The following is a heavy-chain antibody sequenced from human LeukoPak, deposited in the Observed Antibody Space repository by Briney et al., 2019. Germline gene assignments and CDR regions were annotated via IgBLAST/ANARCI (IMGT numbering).Heavy chain of an antibody. Sequence: GGSLRLSCAASGFTVSSNYMSWVRQAPGKGLEWVSVIYSGGSTYYADSVKGRFTISRDNSKNTLYLQMNSLRAEDTAVYYCAKDLNPDEAYYYDSSGYSALDYWGQGTLVTVSS. CDR2: IYSGGST. D-gene: IGHD3-22*01. V-gene: IGHV3-53*01. J-gene: IGHJ4*02. CDR3: AKDLNPDEAYYYDSSGYSALDY. CDR1: GFTVSSNY.